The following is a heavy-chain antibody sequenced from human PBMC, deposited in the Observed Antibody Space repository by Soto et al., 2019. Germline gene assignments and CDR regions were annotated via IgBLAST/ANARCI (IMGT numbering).Heavy chain of an antibody. Sequence: QVQLVESGGGVVQPGRSLRLSCAASGFTFSSYGMHWVHQAPGKGLEWVAVISYDGSNKYYADSVKGRFTISRDNSKNTRYRQMNSLRAEGTAVYYGAKDIPPGIAAAGSRWYKWFDPWGQGTLVTVSS. D-gene: IGHD6-13*01. CDR1: GFTFSSYG. V-gene: IGHV3-30*18. CDR2: ISYDGSNK. CDR3: AKDIPPGIAAAGSRWYKWFDP. J-gene: IGHJ5*02.